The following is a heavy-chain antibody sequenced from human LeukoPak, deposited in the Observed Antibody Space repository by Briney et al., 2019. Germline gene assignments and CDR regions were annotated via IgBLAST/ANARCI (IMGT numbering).Heavy chain of an antibody. Sequence: SQTLSLTCTVSGGSISSGGYYWSWIRQHPGKGLEWIGYIYYSGSTYYNPSLKSRVTISVDTSKNQFSLKLSSVTAADTAVYYCARIPLYYYDSSGYYVDYWGQGTLVTVSS. CDR3: ARIPLYYYDSSGYYVDY. V-gene: IGHV4-31*03. D-gene: IGHD3-22*01. CDR2: IYYSGST. CDR1: GGSISSGGYY. J-gene: IGHJ4*02.